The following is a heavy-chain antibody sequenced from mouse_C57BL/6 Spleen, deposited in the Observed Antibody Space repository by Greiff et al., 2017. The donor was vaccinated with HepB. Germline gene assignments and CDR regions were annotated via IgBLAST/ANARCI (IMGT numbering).Heavy chain of an antibody. CDR3: ARNYYGSSFDY. Sequence: VKLMESGAELVKPGASVKMSCKASGYTFTSYWITWVKQRPGQGLEWIGDIYPGSGSTNYNEKFKRKATLTVDTSSSTAYMQLSSLTSEDSAVYYCARNYYGSSFDYWGQGTTLTVSS. J-gene: IGHJ2*01. CDR2: IYPGSGST. CDR1: GYTFTSYW. D-gene: IGHD1-1*01. V-gene: IGHV1-55*01.